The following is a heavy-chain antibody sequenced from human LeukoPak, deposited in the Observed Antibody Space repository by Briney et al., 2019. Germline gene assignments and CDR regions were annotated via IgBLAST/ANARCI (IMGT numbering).Heavy chain of an antibody. CDR2: IYYSGST. D-gene: IGHD6-13*01. J-gene: IGHJ3*02. CDR3: ASAIAAAGTVDAFDI. Sequence: SETLSLTCTVSGGSISSYYWSWIRQPPGKGLEWIGYIYYSGSTNYNPSLKSRVTISVDTSKNQFSLKLSSVTAAGTAVYYCASAIAAAGTVDAFDIWGQGTMVTVSS. V-gene: IGHV4-59*01. CDR1: GGSISSYY.